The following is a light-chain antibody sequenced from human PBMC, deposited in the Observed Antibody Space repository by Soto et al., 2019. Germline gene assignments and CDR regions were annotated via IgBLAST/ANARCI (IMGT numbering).Light chain of an antibody. CDR1: QSVSSSY. V-gene: IGKV3-20*01. CDR3: QQYGSSQST. J-gene: IGKJ3*01. CDR2: GAS. Sequence: ESVLTQSPGTLPLSPGERATLSCRASQSVSSSYLAWYQQKPGQAPRILIYGASSRATGIPDRFSGSGSGTDFTLTISRLEPEDFAVYYCQQYGSSQSTFGPGTKVDIK.